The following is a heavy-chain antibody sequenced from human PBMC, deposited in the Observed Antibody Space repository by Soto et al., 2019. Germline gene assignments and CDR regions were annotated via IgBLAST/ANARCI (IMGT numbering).Heavy chain of an antibody. V-gene: IGHV1-3*01. CDR1: GYTFPRYA. CDR2: INPGNGNT. J-gene: IGHJ5*01. Sequence: ASVKVSCKASGYTFPRYAMNWVRQAPGQSPEWMGWINPGNGNTKYSQRFQGRVTITRDTSASTAYMELSSLTSEDTAVYYCARRALDPSGHYYPYNWFDSWGQGTQVTVSS. D-gene: IGHD3-22*01. CDR3: ARRALDPSGHYYPYNWFDS.